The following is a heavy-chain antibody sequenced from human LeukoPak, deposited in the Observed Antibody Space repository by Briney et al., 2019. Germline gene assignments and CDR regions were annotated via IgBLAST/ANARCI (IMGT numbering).Heavy chain of an antibody. CDR2: IYHSGST. D-gene: IGHD6-13*01. V-gene: IGHV4-30-2*06. CDR1: GGSISTGDSY. Sequence: SQTLSLTCSVSGGSISTGDSYWSWIRQSPGKGLEYIGYIYHSGSTNYNPSLKSRVTISVDTSKNQFSLKLSSVTAADTAVYYCARGQHAPLEYSSSWSRPEGPCYDYWGQGTLVTVSS. CDR3: ARGQHAPLEYSSSWSRPEGPCYDY. J-gene: IGHJ4*02.